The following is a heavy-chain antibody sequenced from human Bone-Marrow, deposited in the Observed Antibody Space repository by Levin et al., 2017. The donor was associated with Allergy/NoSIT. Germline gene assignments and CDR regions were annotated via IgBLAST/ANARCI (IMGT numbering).Heavy chain of an antibody. CDR2: VNSKTEGGTI. V-gene: IGHV3-15*01. J-gene: IGHJ4*02. D-gene: IGHD2-2*01. Sequence: HGESLKISCAASGFTFSNAWMSWVRQAPGKGLEWVGRVNSKTEGGTIDYAAPVKGRFTISRDDSEDTLYLQMNSLETEDTAVYYCTLAPLGYCTSTACYYYFDNWGQGTLVTVSS. CDR1: GFTFSNAW. CDR3: TLAPLGYCTSTACYYYFDN.